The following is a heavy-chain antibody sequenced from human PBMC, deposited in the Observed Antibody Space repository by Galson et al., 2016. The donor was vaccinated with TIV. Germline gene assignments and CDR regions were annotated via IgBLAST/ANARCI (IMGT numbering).Heavy chain of an antibody. V-gene: IGHV3-23*01. CDR3: AKPDIATIDINYYFDY. J-gene: IGHJ4*02. CDR1: GFTFSTYA. CDR2: IGTGGKT. D-gene: IGHD5-24*01. Sequence: SLRLSCAASGFTFSTYAMSWVRQAPGKGLEWVSSIGTGGKTYYADSVKGRFTISRDNYKDSLHVQIISLRDDDTAVYYCAKPDIATIDINYYFDYWGQGTLVTVSS.